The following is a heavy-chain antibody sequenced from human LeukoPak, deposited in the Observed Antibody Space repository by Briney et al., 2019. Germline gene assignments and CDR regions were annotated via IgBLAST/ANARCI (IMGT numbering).Heavy chain of an antibody. D-gene: IGHD5-12*01. CDR2: IKQDGSEK. J-gene: IGHJ5*02. V-gene: IGHV3-7*01. CDR1: GFTFSSYW. Sequence: GGSLRLSCAASGFTFSSYWISWVRQAPGKGLEWVANIKQDGSEKYYVDSVKGRFTISRDNAKNSLYLQMNSLRAEDTAVYYCARDNGYSGYDPWGQGTLVTVSS. CDR3: ARDNGYSGYDP.